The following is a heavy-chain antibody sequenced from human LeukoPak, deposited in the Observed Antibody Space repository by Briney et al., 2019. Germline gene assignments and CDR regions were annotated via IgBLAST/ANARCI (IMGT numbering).Heavy chain of an antibody. CDR2: IYHSGST. D-gene: IGHD2-15*01. V-gene: IGHV4-38-2*02. CDR3: ARSVAAAIRVAFDI. Sequence: PSETLSLTCTVSGYSISSGYYWGWIRQPPGKGLEWIGSIYHSGSTYYNPSLKSRVTISVDTSKNQFSLKLSSVTAADTAVYYCARSVAAAIRVAFDIWGQGTMVTVSS. CDR1: GYSISSGYY. J-gene: IGHJ3*02.